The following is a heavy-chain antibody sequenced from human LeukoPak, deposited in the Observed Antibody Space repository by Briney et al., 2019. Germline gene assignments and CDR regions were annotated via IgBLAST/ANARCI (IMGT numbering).Heavy chain of an antibody. J-gene: IGHJ4*02. CDR3: AKDPMTTVTTTAY. CDR2: ISDSDGST. CDR1: GGSFSGYY. Sequence: ETLSLTCAVYGGSFSGYYWSWVRQAPGKGLEWVSSISDSDGSTYYADSVKGRFTISRDNSKNTLYLQMNSLRAEDTALYYCAKDPMTTVTTTAYWGQGTLVTVSS. D-gene: IGHD4-17*01. V-gene: IGHV3-23*01.